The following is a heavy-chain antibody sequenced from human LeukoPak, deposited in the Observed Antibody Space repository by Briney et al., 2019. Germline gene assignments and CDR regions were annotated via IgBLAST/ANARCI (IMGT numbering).Heavy chain of an antibody. CDR1: GFTFSSYS. V-gene: IGHV3-21*01. Sequence: GGSLRLSCAASGFTFSSYSMSWVRQAPGKGLEWVSSFSSRTSNIYYADSVRGRFTISRDNAKNSLYLQVNSLRAEDTAVYYCARDSSGWSRDYWGQGTLVTVSS. D-gene: IGHD6-19*01. CDR3: ARDSSGWSRDY. J-gene: IGHJ4*02. CDR2: FSSRTSNI.